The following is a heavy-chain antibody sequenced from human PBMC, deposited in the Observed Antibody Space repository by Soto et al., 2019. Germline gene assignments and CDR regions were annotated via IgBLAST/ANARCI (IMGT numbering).Heavy chain of an antibody. D-gene: IGHD6-6*01. Sequence: GESLKISCKGSGYSFTSYWISWGRQMPGKGLEWMGRIDPSDSYTNYSPSFQGHVTISADKSISTADLQWSSLKASDTAMYYCARYEYSSSPGGFDSWGQGTLVTVSS. J-gene: IGHJ4*02. CDR2: IDPSDSYT. CDR3: ARYEYSSSPGGFDS. V-gene: IGHV5-10-1*01. CDR1: GYSFTSYW.